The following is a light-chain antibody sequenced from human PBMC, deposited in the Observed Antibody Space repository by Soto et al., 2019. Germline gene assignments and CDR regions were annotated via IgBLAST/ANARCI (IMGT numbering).Light chain of an antibody. Sequence: EIVLTQSPGTLSLSPGERATLSCRASQSVSSSYLAWYQQKPGQAPRLLIYGASSRATGIPARFSGSGSGTEFTLTISRLEPEDFEVYYCQQYGSSPWTFGQGTKVEIK. CDR2: GAS. CDR1: QSVSSSY. J-gene: IGKJ1*01. CDR3: QQYGSSPWT. V-gene: IGKV3-20*01.